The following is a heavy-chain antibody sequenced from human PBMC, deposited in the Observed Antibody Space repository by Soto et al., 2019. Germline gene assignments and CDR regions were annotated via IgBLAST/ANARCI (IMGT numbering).Heavy chain of an antibody. Sequence: GASVKVSCKASGYTFTSYPIGWVRQAPRQGLEWMGWISAYTGHTDYAHNLQGRVTMTTDTSTSTAYMELRSLRSDDTAVYYCARPLGGSGDFWFDPWGQGTLVTVSS. J-gene: IGHJ5*02. CDR3: ARPLGGSGDFWFDP. V-gene: IGHV1-18*04. D-gene: IGHD3-3*01. CDR1: GYTFTSYP. CDR2: ISAYTGHT.